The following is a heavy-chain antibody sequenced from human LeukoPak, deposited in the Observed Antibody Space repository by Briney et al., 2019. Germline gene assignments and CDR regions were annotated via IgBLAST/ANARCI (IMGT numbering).Heavy chain of an antibody. CDR2: IIPILGIA. V-gene: IGHV1-69*04. J-gene: IGHJ6*02. Sequence: GASVKVSCKASGGTFSSYAISWVRQAPGQGLEWMGRIIPILGIANYAQKFQGRVTITADKSTSTAYMELSSLRSEDTAVYYCAREPKERYQLLYPPYYYGMDVWGQGTTVTVSS. CDR1: GGTFSSYA. D-gene: IGHD2-2*02. CDR3: AREPKERYQLLYPPYYYGMDV.